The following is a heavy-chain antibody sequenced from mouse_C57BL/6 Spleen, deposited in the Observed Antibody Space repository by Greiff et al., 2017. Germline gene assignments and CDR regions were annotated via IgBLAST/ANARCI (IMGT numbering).Heavy chain of an antibody. J-gene: IGHJ1*03. CDR3: ARSDGIHWYFDV. Sequence: VKLVESGAELVKPGASVKISCKASGYAFSSYWMNWVKQRPGKGLEWIGQIYPGDGDTNYNGKFKGKATLTADKSSSTAYMQLSSLTSEDSAVYFWARSDGIHWYFDVWGTGTTVTVSS. CDR1: GYAFSSYW. CDR2: IYPGDGDT. D-gene: IGHD1-1*01. V-gene: IGHV1-80*01.